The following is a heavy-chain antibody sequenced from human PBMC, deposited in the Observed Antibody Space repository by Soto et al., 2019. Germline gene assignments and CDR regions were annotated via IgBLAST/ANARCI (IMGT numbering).Heavy chain of an antibody. J-gene: IGHJ6*02. V-gene: IGHV1-69*13. CDR1: GGTFNNYP. D-gene: IGHD5-12*01. Sequence: SVKVSCKASGGTFNNYPITWVRQAPGEGLEWMGGSIPIFGTANYAQKFQGRVTISVDESTSTAYMELSSLRSEDTAVYYCARGRGYSGDDHYCYFDMDVWGQGTTVTVSS. CDR3: ARGRGYSGDDHYCYFDMDV. CDR2: SIPIFGTA.